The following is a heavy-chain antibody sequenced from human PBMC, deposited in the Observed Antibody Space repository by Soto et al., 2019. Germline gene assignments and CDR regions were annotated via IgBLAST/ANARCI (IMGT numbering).Heavy chain of an antibody. CDR2: IDPSDSYT. J-gene: IGHJ5*01. CDR3: ASVHTTWFDS. CDR1: GYNFTAFW. D-gene: IGHD1-1*01. V-gene: IGHV5-10-1*01. Sequence: LKISCKASGYNFTAFWIHWVRQMPGKGLEWLGKIDPSDSYTNYSPSFEGHVTISTDNSITTAYLQWSSLRASDTALYFCASVHTTWFDSWAQGTMVTVSS.